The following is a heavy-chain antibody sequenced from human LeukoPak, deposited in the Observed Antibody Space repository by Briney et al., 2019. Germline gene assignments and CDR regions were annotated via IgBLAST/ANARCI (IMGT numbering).Heavy chain of an antibody. CDR2: INHSGSA. CDR3: ARGQGTVTTH. J-gene: IGHJ4*02. CDR1: GGSFSGYY. Sequence: SETLSLTCAVYGGSFSGYYWSWIRQPPGKGLEWIGEINHSGSANYNPSLKSRVTLSLDTSKNQFSLILSSVTAADTAVYYCARGQGTVTTHWGQGTLVTVSS. D-gene: IGHD4-17*01. V-gene: IGHV4-34*01.